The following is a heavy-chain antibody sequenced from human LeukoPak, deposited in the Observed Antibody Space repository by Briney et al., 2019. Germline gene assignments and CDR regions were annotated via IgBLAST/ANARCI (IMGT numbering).Heavy chain of an antibody. V-gene: IGHV3-11*01. CDR3: AKDPRTSSSWHTFDY. CDR2: ISSSGNII. CDR1: GFTFNDYY. D-gene: IGHD6-13*01. Sequence: GGSLRLSCAASGFTFNDYYMSWIRQAPGKGLEWVSYISSSGNIIYYANSVKGRFTISRDNAKNSLYLQMNSLRADDTAVYYCAKDPRTSSSWHTFDYWGQGTLVTVSS. J-gene: IGHJ4*02.